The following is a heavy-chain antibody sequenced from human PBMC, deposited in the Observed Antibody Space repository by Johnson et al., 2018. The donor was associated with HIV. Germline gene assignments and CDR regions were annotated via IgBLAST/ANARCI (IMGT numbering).Heavy chain of an antibody. CDR2: ITSRGTTI. V-gene: IGHV3-48*01. D-gene: IGHD2/OR15-2a*01. J-gene: IGHJ3*02. Sequence: VQLVESGGGVVPPGGSLRLSCAASGFTFSIYGMHWVRQAPGKGLEFVSYITSRGTTIYYAASVRGRFTISRDNAKKSLYLQMSSLRAEDTAVYYCATSMGESDDFDIWGQGTMVTVYS. CDR3: ATSMGESDDFDI. CDR1: GFTFSIYG.